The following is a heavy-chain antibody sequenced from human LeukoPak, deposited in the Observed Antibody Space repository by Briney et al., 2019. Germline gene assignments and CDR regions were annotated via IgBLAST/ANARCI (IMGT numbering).Heavy chain of an antibody. CDR1: GGSISSGDYY. V-gene: IGHV4-30-4*02. CDR2: IYYSGST. Sequence: PSETLSLTCTVSGGSISSGDYYWSWIRQPPGKGLEWIGYIYYSGSTYCNPSLKSRVTISVDTSKNQFSLKLSSVTAADTAVYYCARGGMRIAYKHYYGMDVWGQGTTVTVSS. CDR3: ARGGMRIAYKHYYGMDV. D-gene: IGHD6-6*01. J-gene: IGHJ6*02.